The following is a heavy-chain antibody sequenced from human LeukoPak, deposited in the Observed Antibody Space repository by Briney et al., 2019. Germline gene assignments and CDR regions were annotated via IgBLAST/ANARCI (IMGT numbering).Heavy chain of an antibody. CDR2: IYSGGST. D-gene: IGHD6-13*01. CDR3: AKDMGYSSSWPIDY. J-gene: IGHJ4*02. Sequence: GGSLRLSCAASGFTVSSNYMSWVRQAPGKGLEWVSVIYSGGSTYYADSVKGRFTISRDNSKNTLYLQMNSLRAEDTAVYYCAKDMGYSSSWPIDYWGQGTLVTVSS. CDR1: GFTVSSNY. V-gene: IGHV3-53*01.